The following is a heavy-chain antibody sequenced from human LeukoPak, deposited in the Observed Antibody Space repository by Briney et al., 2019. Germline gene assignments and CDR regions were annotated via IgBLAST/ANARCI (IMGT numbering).Heavy chain of an antibody. J-gene: IGHJ4*02. CDR3: AREAGYDTGGYPRDY. CDR1: GFTFSNYA. V-gene: IGHV3-33*01. D-gene: IGHD2-8*02. Sequence: GMSLRLFCAASGFTFSNYAMHWVRQAPGKGLECVALIWYDGSNEFYADSVKGRFTISRDNSKNTLYLQMNSLRAEDTAIYYCAREAGYDTGGYPRDYWGQGTLVTVSS. CDR2: IWYDGSNE.